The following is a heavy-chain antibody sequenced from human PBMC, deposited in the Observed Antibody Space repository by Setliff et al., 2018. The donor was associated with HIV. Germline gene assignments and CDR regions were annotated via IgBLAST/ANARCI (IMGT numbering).Heavy chain of an antibody. J-gene: IGHJ5*02. Sequence: SETLSLTCDVSGDSFTTTSHSWAWLRQPAGRGLEWIGHVYSRGNTDYNPSLASRVSILMSTSEIQFSLTLNSVTAADTAKYYCARAKTIGSSALFLDPWGQGTPVTVSS. D-gene: IGHD2-2*03. CDR2: VYSRGNT. V-gene: IGHV4-61*09. CDR3: ARAKTIGSSALFLDP. CDR1: GDSFTTTSHS.